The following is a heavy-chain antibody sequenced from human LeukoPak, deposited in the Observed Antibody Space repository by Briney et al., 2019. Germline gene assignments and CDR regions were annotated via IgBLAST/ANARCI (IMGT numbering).Heavy chain of an antibody. CDR2: ISGSGGST. D-gene: IGHD3-16*01. CDR3: AKDHRDGGVSY. J-gene: IGHJ4*02. CDR1: GFTFSSYA. V-gene: IGHV3-23*01. Sequence: GGSPRLSCAASGFTFSSYAMSWVRQAPGKGLEWVSAISGSGGSTYYADSVKGRFTISRDNSKNTLYLQMNSLRAEDTAVYYCAKDHRDGGVSYWGQGTLVTVSS.